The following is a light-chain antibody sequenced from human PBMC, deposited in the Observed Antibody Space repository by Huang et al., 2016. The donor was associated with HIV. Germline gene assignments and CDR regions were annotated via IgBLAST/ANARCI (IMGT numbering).Light chain of an antibody. V-gene: IGKV1-6*01. Sequence: AIQMTQSPSSLSASVGDRLTITCRASQGITDDLAWYQQKPGKAPKLLISGASTLRSGVPSRFSGSGSGTDFTLTISSLQPEDYATYYCLQDHNYPRTFGQGTKVEI. CDR1: QGITDD. CDR3: LQDHNYPRT. CDR2: GAS. J-gene: IGKJ1*01.